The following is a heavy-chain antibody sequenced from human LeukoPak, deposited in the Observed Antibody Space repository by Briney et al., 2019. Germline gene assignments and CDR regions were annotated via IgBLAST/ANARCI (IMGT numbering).Heavy chain of an antibody. CDR1: GFTFSSYW. D-gene: IGHD6-19*01. CDR3: ATTVAGTRNGLDI. V-gene: IGHV3-74*01. CDR2: INSDGSST. J-gene: IGHJ3*02. Sequence: GGSLRLSCAASGFTFSSYWMHWVRQAPGKGLVWVSRINSDGSSTNYADSVKGRFTISRDNAKNTLYLQMNSLRAEDTSVYYCATTVAGTRNGLDIWGQGTMVTVSS.